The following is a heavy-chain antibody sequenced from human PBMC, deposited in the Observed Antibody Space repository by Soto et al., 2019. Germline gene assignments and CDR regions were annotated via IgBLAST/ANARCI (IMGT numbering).Heavy chain of an antibody. CDR2: IYWSDDK. CDR1: GFSLSSSGEG. D-gene: IGHD2-15*01. V-gene: IGHV2-5*01. CDR3: THRRCSGGSCYNVFDF. J-gene: IGHJ3*01. Sequence: QITLKESGPTLVQPTQTLTLTCSFSGFSLSSSGEGVGWIRQPPGKALEWLALIYWSDDKRYSPSLKNRLTITGETSKNPVVLKITSLDPLDTAKYYCTHRRCSGGSCYNVFDFLGQGAMVTVSS.